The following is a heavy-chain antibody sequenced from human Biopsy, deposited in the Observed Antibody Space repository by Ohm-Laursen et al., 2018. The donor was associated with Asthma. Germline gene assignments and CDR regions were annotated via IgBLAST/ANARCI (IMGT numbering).Heavy chain of an antibody. CDR2: IYSGGTS. Sequence: SLRLSCAASGFAVSRDHMFWVRQAPGRGLEWVSVIYSGGTSHTADSVRGRFTISRDYSKNTLYLQMHSLRAEDTAVYYCARGDSSNWSHYYFDYWGQGALVTVSS. V-gene: IGHV3-53*01. D-gene: IGHD3-22*01. J-gene: IGHJ4*02. CDR1: GFAVSRDH. CDR3: ARGDSSNWSHYYFDY.